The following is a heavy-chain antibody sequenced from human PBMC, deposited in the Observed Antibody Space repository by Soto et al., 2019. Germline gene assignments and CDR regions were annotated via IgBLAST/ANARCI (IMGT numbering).Heavy chain of an antibody. J-gene: IGHJ4*02. CDR2: IYYSGST. Sequence: QVQLQESGPGLVKPSETLSLTCTVSGGSVSSGSYYWSWIRQPPGKGLEWIGYIYYSGSTNYNPSLKRRATISVDTSKNQSSLKLSSVTAADTAVYYCASQVAAGTSTWGYFDYWGQGTLVTV. CDR1: GGSVSSGSYY. D-gene: IGHD6-13*01. CDR3: ASQVAAGTSTWGYFDY. V-gene: IGHV4-61*01.